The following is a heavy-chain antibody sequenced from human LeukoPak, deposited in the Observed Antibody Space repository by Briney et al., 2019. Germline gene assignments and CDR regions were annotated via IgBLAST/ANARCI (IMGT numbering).Heavy chain of an antibody. Sequence: ASVKVSCKASGYTFTGYYMHWVRQAPGHGLEWMGWINPNSGGTNYAQKFQGRVTMTRDTSISTAYMELSRLRSDDTAVYYCASAPYDSSGYSDYWGQGTLVTVSS. J-gene: IGHJ4*02. CDR3: ASAPYDSSGYSDY. D-gene: IGHD3-22*01. CDR1: GYTFTGYY. V-gene: IGHV1-2*02. CDR2: INPNSGGT.